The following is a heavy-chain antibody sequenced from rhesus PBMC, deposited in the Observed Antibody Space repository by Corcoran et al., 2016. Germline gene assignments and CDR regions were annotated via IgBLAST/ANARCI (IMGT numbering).Heavy chain of an antibody. Sequence: QVQLQASGPGLFKPSDTLSITCAVSGGSLSGGSAWGWIRQPSRKGLEGIGGIYSSNRNTNYNPSIKRRVTISTDTSKNQFYLKLSSVTVADTAVYYCARTTVTAKWYFDIWGPGTPITISS. J-gene: IGHJ2*01. CDR2: IYSSNRNT. D-gene: IGHD4-29*01. CDR3: ARTTVTAKWYFDI. V-gene: IGHV4-76*01. CDR1: GGSLSGGSA.